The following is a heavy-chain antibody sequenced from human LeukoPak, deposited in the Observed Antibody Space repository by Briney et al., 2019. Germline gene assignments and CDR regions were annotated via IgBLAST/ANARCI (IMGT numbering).Heavy chain of an antibody. Sequence: AASVKVSCMASGGTFSSYAISWVRQAPGQGLEWMGGIIPIFGTANYAQKFQGRVTITADESTSTAYMELSSLRSEDTAVYYCARGKPLTPLTRSSDYSNFLGYFDYWGQGTLVTVSS. CDR3: ARGKPLTPLTRSSDYSNFLGYFDY. CDR2: IIPIFGTA. D-gene: IGHD4-11*01. CDR1: GGTFSSYA. J-gene: IGHJ4*02. V-gene: IGHV1-69*13.